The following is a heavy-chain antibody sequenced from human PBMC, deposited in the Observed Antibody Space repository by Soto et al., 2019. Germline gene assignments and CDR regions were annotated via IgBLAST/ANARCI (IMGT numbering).Heavy chain of an antibody. D-gene: IGHD3-22*01. V-gene: IGHV1-18*01. CDR3: ARDRLHYYDSSGYYYENYYGMDV. CDR1: GYTFTSYG. Sequence: ASVKVSCKASGYTFTSYGISWVRQAPGQGLEWMGWISAYNGNTNYAQKLQGRVTMTTDTSTSTAYMELRSLRSDDTAVYYCARDRLHYYDSSGYYYENYYGMDVCGQGTTVTVSS. J-gene: IGHJ6*02. CDR2: ISAYNGNT.